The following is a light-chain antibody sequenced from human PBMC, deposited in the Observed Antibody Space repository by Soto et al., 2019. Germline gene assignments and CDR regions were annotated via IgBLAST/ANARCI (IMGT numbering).Light chain of an antibody. J-gene: IGLJ2*01. CDR3: ATWDDTLNGDVV. CDR2: STF. Sequence: QSVLTQPPSASGTPGQRVTISCSGGSSNIGSNTVNWYQQLPGTAPRLLIYSTFQRPSGVPDRFSSSKSGTSASLAINGLQSEDEADYYCATWDDTLNGDVVFGGGTKLTVL. V-gene: IGLV1-44*01. CDR1: SSNIGSNT.